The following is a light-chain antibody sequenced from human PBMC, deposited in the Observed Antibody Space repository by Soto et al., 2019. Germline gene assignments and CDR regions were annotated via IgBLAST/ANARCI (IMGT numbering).Light chain of an antibody. J-gene: IGKJ3*01. Sequence: EIVLTQSPGTLSLSPGERATLSCGASQSVTSNYLAWYQQKPGQAPRLLIFGASIRVTGIPDRFIGSGSGTDFTLTISRLEPEDSAVYYCHQYNSWPRGTFGPGTKVEIK. CDR3: HQYNSWPRGT. V-gene: IGKV3-20*01. CDR1: QSVTSNY. CDR2: GAS.